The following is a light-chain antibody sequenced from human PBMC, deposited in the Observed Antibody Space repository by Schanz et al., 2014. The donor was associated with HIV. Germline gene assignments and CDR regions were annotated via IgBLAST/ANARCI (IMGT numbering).Light chain of an antibody. CDR3: ATWHSSLREVV. J-gene: IGLJ2*01. CDR1: ALNLGHNF. Sequence: SLLTQPPSVSAAPGQRVTISCSGGALNLGHNFVSWYQQFPGTAPKLLIFADYQRPSEIPDRISGSKTGTSATLAINGLQTGDEADYYCATWHSSLREVVFGGGTKLTVL. V-gene: IGLV1-51*01. CDR2: ADY.